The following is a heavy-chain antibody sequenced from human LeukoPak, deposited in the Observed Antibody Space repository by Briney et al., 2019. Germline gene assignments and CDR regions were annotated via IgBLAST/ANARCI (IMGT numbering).Heavy chain of an antibody. V-gene: IGHV4-59*01. D-gene: IGHD6-19*01. CDR1: GGSISSYY. CDR2: IYYSGST. CDR3: ARGRGSSGWTDY. J-gene: IGHJ4*02. Sequence: ASETLSLTCTVSGGSISSYYWSWIRQPPGKGLEWVGYIYYSGSTSYNPSLESRVTISVDTSKNQFSLNLNSVTAADTAVYYCARGRGSSGWTDYWGQGTLVTVSS.